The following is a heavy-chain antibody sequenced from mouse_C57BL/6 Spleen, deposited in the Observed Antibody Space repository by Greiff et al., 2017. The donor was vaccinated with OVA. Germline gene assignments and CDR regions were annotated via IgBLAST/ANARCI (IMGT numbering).Heavy chain of an antibody. CDR3: AREELREGYFDV. V-gene: IGHV1-76*01. D-gene: IGHD3-2*02. Sequence: QVQLKQSGAELVRPGASVKLSCKASGYTFTDYYINWVKQRPGQGLEWIARIYPGSGNTYYNEKFKGKATLTAEKSSSTAYMQLSSLTSEDSAVYFCAREELREGYFDVWGTGTTVTVSS. CDR2: IYPGSGNT. J-gene: IGHJ1*03. CDR1: GYTFTDYY.